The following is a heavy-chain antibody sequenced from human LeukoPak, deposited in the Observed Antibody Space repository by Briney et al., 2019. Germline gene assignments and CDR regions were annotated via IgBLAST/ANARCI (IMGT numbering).Heavy chain of an antibody. Sequence: GKSLRLSCAASGFTFSSHAMHWVRQAPGKGLEWVAIMSNDGSKKFYADSLKGRFTISRDNSKNTLYLQMNSLRSEDTAVYFCARDGSVLRFLEWLFFLDYRGQGTLVTVSS. CDR1: GFTFSSHA. D-gene: IGHD3-3*01. CDR3: ARDGSVLRFLEWLFFLDY. V-gene: IGHV3-30*01. CDR2: MSNDGSKK. J-gene: IGHJ4*02.